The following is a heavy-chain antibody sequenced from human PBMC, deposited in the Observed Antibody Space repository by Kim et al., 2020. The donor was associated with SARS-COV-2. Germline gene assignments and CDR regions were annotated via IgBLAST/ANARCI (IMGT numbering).Heavy chain of an antibody. CDR3: EGYYFGMDV. CDR2: LDSNGSTK. Sequence: GGSLRLSCAASGFSLSNYWMYWVRQVPGKGLVWVSRLDSNGSTKTYADSVKGRFTISRDSATNTLYLQMNSLRAEDTAVYYCEGYYFGMDVWGQGTTVTV. CDR1: GFSLSNYW. V-gene: IGHV3-74*01. J-gene: IGHJ6*02.